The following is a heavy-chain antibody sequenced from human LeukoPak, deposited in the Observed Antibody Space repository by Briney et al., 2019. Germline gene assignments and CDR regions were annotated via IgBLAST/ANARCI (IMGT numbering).Heavy chain of an antibody. V-gene: IGHV3-48*03. CDR1: RFPFSIYE. D-gene: IGHD5-12*01. CDR2: IHSSGTVK. Sequence: PGGSLRLSCVVSRFPFSIYEMNWVRQAPGKGLEWVSNIHSSGTVKYYSDSVKGRFSISRDNAKSSLYLQIDSLRLEDTAVYYCALLTVASDFDYWGQGALVTVSS. CDR3: ALLTVASDFDY. J-gene: IGHJ4*02.